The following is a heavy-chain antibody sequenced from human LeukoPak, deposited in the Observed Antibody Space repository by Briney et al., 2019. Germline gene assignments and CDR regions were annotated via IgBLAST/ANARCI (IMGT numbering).Heavy chain of an antibody. D-gene: IGHD1-26*01. Sequence: GASVKVSCKASGYTFTSYYMHWVRQAPGQGLEWMGIINPSGGSTSYAQKFQGRVTMTRDTSTSTVYMELSSLRSEDTAVYYCARPSLNSRRNTRNAFDIWGQGTMVTVSS. J-gene: IGHJ3*02. V-gene: IGHV1-46*01. CDR3: ARPSLNSRRNTRNAFDI. CDR2: INPSGGST. CDR1: GYTFTSYY.